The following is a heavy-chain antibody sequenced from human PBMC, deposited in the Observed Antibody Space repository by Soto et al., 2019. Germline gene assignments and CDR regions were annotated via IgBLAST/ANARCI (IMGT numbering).Heavy chain of an antibody. J-gene: IGHJ4*02. CDR1: GYTFTSYD. CDR3: ARYDYGDYVPSY. CDR2: ISAYNGNT. V-gene: IGHV1-18*01. Sequence: ASVKVSCKASGYTFTSYDINWVRQATGQGLEWMGWISAYNGNTNYAQKLQGRVTMTTDTSTSTAYMELRSLRSDDTAVYYCARYDYGDYVPSYWGQGTLVTVSS. D-gene: IGHD4-17*01.